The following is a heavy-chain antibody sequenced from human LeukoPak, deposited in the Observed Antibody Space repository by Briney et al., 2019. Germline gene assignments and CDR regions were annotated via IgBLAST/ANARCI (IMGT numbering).Heavy chain of an antibody. J-gene: IGHJ2*01. D-gene: IGHD2-2*01. Sequence: GASLRLSCAASGFTFSGYWMSWVRQSPGKGLEWVANIKQDGSEKYYVDSVKGRFTISRDNAKNSLYLQMNSLRAEDTAVYYCARVGCSSTSCYAAYWYFDLWGRGTLVTVSS. CDR1: GFTFSGYW. CDR2: IKQDGSEK. V-gene: IGHV3-7*01. CDR3: ARVGCSSTSCYAAYWYFDL.